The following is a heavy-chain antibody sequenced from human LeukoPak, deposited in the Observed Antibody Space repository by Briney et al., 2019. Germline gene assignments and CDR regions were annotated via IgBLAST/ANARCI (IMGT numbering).Heavy chain of an antibody. Sequence: SETLSLTCTVSGGSISSGSYYWGWIRQPPGKGLEWIGYIYYSGSTHYNPSLKSRVSISQDTSKNQFSLRLSSVTAADTAMYYCARRNPTSGYFDLWGRGTLVTVSS. V-gene: IGHV4-39*01. CDR3: ARRNPTSGYFDL. D-gene: IGHD2/OR15-2a*01. CDR1: GGSISSGSYY. CDR2: IYYSGST. J-gene: IGHJ2*01.